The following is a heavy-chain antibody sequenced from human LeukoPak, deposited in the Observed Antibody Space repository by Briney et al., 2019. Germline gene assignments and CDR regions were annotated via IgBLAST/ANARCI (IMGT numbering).Heavy chain of an antibody. D-gene: IGHD6-19*01. Sequence: PSETLSLTCTVSGGSISSGSYYWSWIRQPAGKRLEWIGRINTSGSTNYNPSLKSRVTISVDTSKNQFSLKLSSVTAADTAVYYCASQFGFKVSHGYSSGWNGEFPNFDYWGQGTLVTVSS. CDR1: GGSISSGSYY. CDR3: ASQFGFKVSHGYSSGWNGEFPNFDY. V-gene: IGHV4-61*02. CDR2: INTSGST. J-gene: IGHJ4*02.